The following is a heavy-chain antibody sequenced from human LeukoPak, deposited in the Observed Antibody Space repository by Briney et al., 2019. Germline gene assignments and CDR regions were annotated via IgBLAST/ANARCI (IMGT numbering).Heavy chain of an antibody. CDR2: FYYGGNT. CDR1: GGSISRYY. V-gene: IGHV4-59*01. J-gene: IGHJ4*02. D-gene: IGHD5-24*01. CDR3: ARDGGDGYSSFDY. Sequence: SETLSLTCTVSGGSISRYYWSWIRQPPGKGLEWIGYFYYGGNTNYSPSLKSRVTISGDTSKNQFSLKLSSVTAADTAVYYCARDGGDGYSSFDYWGQGTLVTVSS.